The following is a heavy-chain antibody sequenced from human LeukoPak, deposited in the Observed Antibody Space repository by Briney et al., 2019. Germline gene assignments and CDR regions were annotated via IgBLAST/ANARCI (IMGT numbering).Heavy chain of an antibody. CDR2: IYSGGST. CDR1: GFTVSSNY. Sequence: GGSLRLSCAASGFTVSSNYMSWVRQAPGKGLEWVSVIYSGGSTYYADSVKGRFTISRDNSKNMLYLQMNSLRAEDTAVYYCAKSSSWYYYFDYWGQGTLVTVSS. CDR3: AKSSSWYYYFDY. D-gene: IGHD6-13*01. J-gene: IGHJ4*02. V-gene: IGHV3-53*01.